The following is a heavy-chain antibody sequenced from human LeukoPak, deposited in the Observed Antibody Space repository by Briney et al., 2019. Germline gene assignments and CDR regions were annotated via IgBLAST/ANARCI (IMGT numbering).Heavy chain of an antibody. Sequence: GGSLRLSCAASGFTFKSYGMTWVRQVPGKGLEWVSSITGAGSSTKYADSVSGRFTISRDNSKNTLSLQMTGLRAEDTAVYYCARKVAVAMDLDYWGQGTLVTVSS. J-gene: IGHJ4*02. V-gene: IGHV3-23*01. CDR1: GFTFKSYG. CDR2: ITGAGSST. CDR3: ARKVAVAMDLDY. D-gene: IGHD5-18*01.